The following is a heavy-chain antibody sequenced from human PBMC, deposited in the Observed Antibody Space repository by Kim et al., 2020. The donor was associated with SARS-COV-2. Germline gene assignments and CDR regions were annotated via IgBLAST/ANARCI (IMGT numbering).Heavy chain of an antibody. CDR1: GGSISSSSYY. CDR3: ARDFGWLGAQYYYGMDV. CDR2: IYYSGST. Sequence: SETLSLTCTVSGGSISSSSYYWGWIRQPPGKGLEWIGSIYYSGSTYYNPSLKSRVTISVDTSKNQFSLKLSSVTAADTAVYYCARDFGWLGAQYYYGMDVWGQGTTVTVSS. J-gene: IGHJ6*02. V-gene: IGHV4-39*07. D-gene: IGHD6-19*01.